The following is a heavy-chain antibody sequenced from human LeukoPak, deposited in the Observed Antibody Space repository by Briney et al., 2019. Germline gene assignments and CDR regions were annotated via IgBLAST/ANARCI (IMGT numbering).Heavy chain of an antibody. CDR2: IIPILGIA. D-gene: IGHD4-17*01. Sequence: SVKVSCKASGGTFSSYTISWVRQAPGQGLEWMGRIIPILGIANYAQKFQGRVTITADKSTSTAYMELSSLRPEDTAVYYCARYDYGDSGDAFDIWGQGTMVTVSS. V-gene: IGHV1-69*02. CDR1: GGTFSSYT. CDR3: ARYDYGDSGDAFDI. J-gene: IGHJ3*02.